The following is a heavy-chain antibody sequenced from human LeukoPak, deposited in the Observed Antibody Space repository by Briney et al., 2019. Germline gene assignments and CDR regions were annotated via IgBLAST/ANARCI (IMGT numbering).Heavy chain of an antibody. CDR3: ARDLAATTVTTYCFDY. Sequence: PGRPLRLSCAASGFTFSSYAMHWVRQAPGKGLEWVAVISYDGSNKYYADSVKGRFTISRDNSKNTLYLQMNSLRAEDTAVYYCARDLAATTVTTYCFDYWGQGTLVTVSS. V-gene: IGHV3-30*04. CDR2: ISYDGSNK. J-gene: IGHJ4*02. CDR1: GFTFSSYA. D-gene: IGHD4-17*01.